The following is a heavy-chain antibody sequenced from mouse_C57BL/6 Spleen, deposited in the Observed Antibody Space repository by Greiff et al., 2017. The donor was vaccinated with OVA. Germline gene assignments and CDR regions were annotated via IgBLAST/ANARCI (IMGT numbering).Heavy chain of an antibody. V-gene: IGHV1-4*01. CDR1: GYTFTSYT. Sequence: GASVKMSCKASGYTFTSYTMHWVKQRPGQGLEWIGYINPSSGYTKYNQKFKDKATLTADKSSSTAYMQLSSLTSEDSAVYYCARDYDSAWFAYWGQGTLVTVSA. J-gene: IGHJ3*01. CDR3: ARDYDSAWFAY. CDR2: INPSSGYT. D-gene: IGHD2-4*01.